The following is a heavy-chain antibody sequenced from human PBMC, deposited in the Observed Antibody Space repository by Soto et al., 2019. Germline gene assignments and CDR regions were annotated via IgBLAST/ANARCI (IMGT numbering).Heavy chain of an antibody. CDR1: GYTFTSYD. Sequence: QVQLVQSGAEVKKPGASVKVSCKASGYTFTSYDFNWVRQATGQGLVWMGWMKPNSGNTGYAQKNQCRVTIPRNTSINTAYMDRSSLRSEDLAVYYCAGAVSSTILRGVTMGYWGQGTLVTVSS. D-gene: IGHD3-10*01. CDR3: AGAVSSTILRGVTMGY. CDR2: MKPNSGNT. J-gene: IGHJ4*02. V-gene: IGHV1-8*01.